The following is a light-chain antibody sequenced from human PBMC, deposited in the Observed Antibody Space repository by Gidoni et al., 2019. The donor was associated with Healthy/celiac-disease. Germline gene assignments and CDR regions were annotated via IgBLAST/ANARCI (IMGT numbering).Light chain of an antibody. CDR3: QQYGSSPRT. J-gene: IGKJ1*01. CDR1: QSVSSSY. CDR2: GAS. Sequence: IVLPQSPRTLSLSPGERATLSCRASQSVSSSYLAWYQQKPGQAPRRLIYGASSRATGIPERFSGSGSGTDFTLTISRLEPEDFAVYYCQQYGSSPRTFGQGTKVEIK. V-gene: IGKV3-20*01.